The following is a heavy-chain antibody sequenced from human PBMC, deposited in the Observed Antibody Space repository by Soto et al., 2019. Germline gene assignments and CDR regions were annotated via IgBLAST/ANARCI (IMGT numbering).Heavy chain of an antibody. Sequence: NVYWKASGYTFTSYYMHWLRQAPGQGLEWMGIINPSGGSTSYAQKFQGRVTMTRDTSTSTVYMELSSLRSEDTAVYYCSRDQDGDYDFDDWCQGTLV. D-gene: IGHD4-17*01. CDR2: INPSGGST. J-gene: IGHJ4*02. CDR3: SRDQDGDYDFDD. V-gene: IGHV1-46*01. CDR1: GYTFTSYY.